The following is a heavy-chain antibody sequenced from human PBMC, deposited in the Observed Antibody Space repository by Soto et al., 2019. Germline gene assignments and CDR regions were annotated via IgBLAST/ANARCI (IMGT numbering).Heavy chain of an antibody. CDR1: GYTFNMYY. V-gene: IGHV1-46*02. CDR3: AREGAAAARMFDN. Sequence: QVQLVQSGAEVRNPGASVKVSCKASGYTFNMYYMHWVRQAPGQGLEWMGVINPNGDSKTYAQKFQGKITKTGDPSTSTVYMDLTSMRSEDTAVYYCAREGAAAARMFDNWGQGTLVTVYS. CDR2: INPNGDSK. J-gene: IGHJ4*02. D-gene: IGHD6-13*01.